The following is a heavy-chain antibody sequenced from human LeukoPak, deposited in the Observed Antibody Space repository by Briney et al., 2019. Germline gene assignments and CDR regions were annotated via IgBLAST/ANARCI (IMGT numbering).Heavy chain of an antibody. Sequence: ASVKVSCKASGYTFTSYGISWVRRAPGQGLEWMGWINPNSGGTNYAQKFQGRVTMTRDTSISTAYMELSRLRSDDTAVYYCARDRGSEYCSSTSCYHYYYYMDVWAKGTTVTVSS. CDR1: GYTFTSYG. V-gene: IGHV1-2*02. J-gene: IGHJ6*03. CDR3: ARDRGSEYCSSTSCYHYYYYMDV. CDR2: INPNSGGT. D-gene: IGHD2-2*01.